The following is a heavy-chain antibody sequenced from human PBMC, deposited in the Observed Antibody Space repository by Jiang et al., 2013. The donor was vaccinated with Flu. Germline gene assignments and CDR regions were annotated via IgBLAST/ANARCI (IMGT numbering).Heavy chain of an antibody. V-gene: IGHV3-23*01. CDR3: AKGLQSGYVVNDAFDI. J-gene: IGHJ3*02. CDR1: GFTFSSYA. CDR2: ISGSGGST. Sequence: EVQLLESGGGLVQPGGSLRLSCAASGFTFSSYAMSWVRQAPGKGLEWVSAISGSGGSTYYADSVKGRFTISRDNSKNTLYLQMNSLRAEDTAVYYCAKGLQSGYVVNDAFDIWGQGTMVTVSS. D-gene: IGHD5-12*01.